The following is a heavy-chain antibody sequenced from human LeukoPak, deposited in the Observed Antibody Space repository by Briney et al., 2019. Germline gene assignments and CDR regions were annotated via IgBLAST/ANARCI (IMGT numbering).Heavy chain of an antibody. CDR3: ARAESSGPERLVLVHVEY. CDR2: IIPIFGTA. CDR1: GGTFSSYA. V-gene: IGHV1-69*01. D-gene: IGHD2-8*02. J-gene: IGHJ4*02. Sequence: ASVKVSCKASGGTFSSYAISWVQQASGQGLEWMGGIIPIFGTANYAQKFQGRVTITADESTSTAYMELSSLRSEDTAVYYCARAESSGPERLVLVHVEYWGQGTVVTVSS.